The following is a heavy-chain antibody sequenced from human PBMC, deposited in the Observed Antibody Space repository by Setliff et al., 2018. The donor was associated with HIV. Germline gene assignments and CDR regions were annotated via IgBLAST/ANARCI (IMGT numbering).Heavy chain of an antibody. D-gene: IGHD3-22*01. J-gene: IGHJ2*01. CDR3: ARDDHYYDMGSILSDWYFDL. CDR2: IIPIFGST. CDR1: GGTFSNYA. V-gene: IGHV1-69*13. Sequence: VKVSCKASGGTFSNYAISWVRQAPGQGLEWMGGIIPIFGSTKYAQKFQDRVTITADESTYTAEMELSSRRSEDTAVYYCARDDHYYDMGSILSDWYFDLWVPETLLVTVSS.